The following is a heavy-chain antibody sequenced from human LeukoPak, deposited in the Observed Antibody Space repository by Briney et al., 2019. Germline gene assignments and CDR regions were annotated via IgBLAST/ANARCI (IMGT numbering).Heavy chain of an antibody. D-gene: IGHD3-22*01. Sequence: SETLSLTCTVSGGSISSYYWSWIRQPPGKGLEWIGYIYYSGSTNYNPSLKSRVTMSVDTSKNQFSLKLSSVTAADTAVYYCARVSSNYYDSSGYYPFDYWGQGTLVTVSS. CDR1: GGSISSYY. V-gene: IGHV4-59*12. CDR2: IYYSGST. CDR3: ARVSSNYYDSSGYYPFDY. J-gene: IGHJ4*02.